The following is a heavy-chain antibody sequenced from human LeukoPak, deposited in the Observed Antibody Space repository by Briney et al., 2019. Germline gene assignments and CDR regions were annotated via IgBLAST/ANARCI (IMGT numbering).Heavy chain of an antibody. Sequence: SETLSLTCAVYGGSFSGYYWSWIRQPPGKGLEWIGEINHSGSTNYNPSLKSRVTISVDTSKNQFSLKLSSVTAADTAVYYCARDFRYYESSGYYAFDIWGQGTMVTVSS. CDR2: INHSGST. CDR1: GGSFSGYY. J-gene: IGHJ3*02. CDR3: ARDFRYYESSGYYAFDI. V-gene: IGHV4-34*01. D-gene: IGHD3-22*01.